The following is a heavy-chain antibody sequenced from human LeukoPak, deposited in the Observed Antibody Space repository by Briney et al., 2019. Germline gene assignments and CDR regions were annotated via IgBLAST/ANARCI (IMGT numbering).Heavy chain of an antibody. Sequence: PGGSLRLSCAASGFTFSSYAMHWVRQAPGKGLEYVSAISSNGGSTYYANSVKGRFTISRDNSKNTLCLQMNSLRAEDTAVYYCAKDLMVTTWGYFQDWGQGTLVTVSS. CDR1: GFTFSSYA. CDR2: ISSNGGST. J-gene: IGHJ1*01. D-gene: IGHD4-17*01. CDR3: AKDLMVTTWGYFQD. V-gene: IGHV3-64*01.